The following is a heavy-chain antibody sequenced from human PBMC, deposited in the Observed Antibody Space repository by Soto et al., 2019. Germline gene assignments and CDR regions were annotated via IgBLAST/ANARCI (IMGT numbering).Heavy chain of an antibody. Sequence: QVQLVQSGAEMKKHGASVNISCQASGFTFSDPLLTWVRQGPGQGLEWMGWINPANGNTRYSESFQGRVTISRLSSASTAYVALSDLTSEDTSVYYCARDIVSVGPRENDAFDVWCQGTMITVSS. V-gene: IGHV1-3*01. CDR3: ARDIVSVGPRENDAFDV. J-gene: IGHJ3*01. CDR2: INPANGNT. CDR1: GFTFSDPL. D-gene: IGHD1-26*01.